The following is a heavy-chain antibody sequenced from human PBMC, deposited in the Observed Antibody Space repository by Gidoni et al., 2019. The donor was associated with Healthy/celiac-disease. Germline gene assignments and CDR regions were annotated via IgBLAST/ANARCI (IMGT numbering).Heavy chain of an antibody. CDR3: AKGSSAGSLVDY. D-gene: IGHD2-15*01. J-gene: IGHJ4*02. CDR2: ITGNSGSI. V-gene: IGHV3-9*01. CDR1: GFTFDDYA. Sequence: EVQLVESGGGLVQPGRSLRLSCAASGFTFDDYAMPWVRQAPGKGLEWVSGITGNSGSIGYADSVKGRFTISRDNAKNSLFLQMNSLRAEDTALYYCAKGSSAGSLVDYWGQGTLVTVSS.